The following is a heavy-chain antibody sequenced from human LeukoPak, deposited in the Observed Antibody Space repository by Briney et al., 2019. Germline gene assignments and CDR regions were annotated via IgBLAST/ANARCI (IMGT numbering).Heavy chain of an antibody. CDR3: ARDEGDYFDY. CDR2: INHSGST. V-gene: IGHV4-34*01. CDR1: GGSFSGYY. J-gene: IGHJ4*02. Sequence: SETLSLTCAVYGGSFSGYYWSWIRQPPGKGLEWIGEINHSGSTNYNPSLKSRVTISVDTSKNQFSLKLSSVTAADTAVYYCARDEGDYFDYWGQGTLVTVSS.